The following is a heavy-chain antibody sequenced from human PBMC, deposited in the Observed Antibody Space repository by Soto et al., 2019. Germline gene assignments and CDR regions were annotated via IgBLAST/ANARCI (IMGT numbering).Heavy chain of an antibody. CDR2: ISGSGGST. J-gene: IGHJ4*02. Sequence: PVGSLRLSCAASGFTFSSYAMSWVRQAPGKGLEWVSAISGSGGSTYYADSVKGRFTISRDNSKNTLYLQMNSLRAEDTAVYYCATKPPAMVRGVITHYWGQGTLVTVSS. CDR1: GFTFSSYA. CDR3: ATKPPAMVRGVITHY. V-gene: IGHV3-23*01. D-gene: IGHD3-10*01.